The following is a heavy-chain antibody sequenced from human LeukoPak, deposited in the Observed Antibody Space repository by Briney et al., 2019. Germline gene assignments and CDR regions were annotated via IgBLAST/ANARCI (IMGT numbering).Heavy chain of an antibody. D-gene: IGHD5-18*01. CDR3: ARRGYSYGHHFDY. V-gene: IGHV4-61*02. Sequence: SETLSLTCTVSGGSISSGSYYWSWIRQPAGKGLEWIGRIYTSGSTNYNPSLKSRVTISVDTSKNQFSLKLSSVTAADTAVYYCARRGYSYGHHFDYWGQGTLVTVSS. CDR2: IYTSGST. CDR1: GGSISSGSYY. J-gene: IGHJ4*02.